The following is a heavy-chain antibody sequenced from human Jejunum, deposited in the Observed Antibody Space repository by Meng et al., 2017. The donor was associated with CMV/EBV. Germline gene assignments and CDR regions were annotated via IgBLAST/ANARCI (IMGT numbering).Heavy chain of an antibody. CDR1: TFTDYG. V-gene: IGHV1-18*01. J-gene: IGHJ4*02. Sequence: TFTDYGVSWVRQAPGQGPEWMGWITAYTGNTGNTNYAAKFQDRVTMTKDISTTTAYMELRNLRSDDTAVYYCARTLSSGGGGYYGFWGQGTLVTVSS. D-gene: IGHD3-3*01. CDR2: ITAYTGNTGNT. CDR3: ARTLSSGGGGYYGF.